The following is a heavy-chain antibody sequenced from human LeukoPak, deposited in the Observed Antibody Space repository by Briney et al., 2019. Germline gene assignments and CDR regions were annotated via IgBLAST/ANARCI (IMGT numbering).Heavy chain of an antibody. CDR3: AKSHSSRRSNWFDP. CDR1: GFTFSNAW. CDR2: IKSKTDGGTT. V-gene: IGHV3-15*01. Sequence: GGSLRLSCAASGFTFSNAWMSWVRQAPGKGLEWVGRIKSKTDGGTTDYAAPVKGRFTISRDDSKNTLYLQMNSLRAEDTAVYYCAKSHSSRRSNWFDPWGQGTLVTVSS. J-gene: IGHJ5*02. D-gene: IGHD6-13*01.